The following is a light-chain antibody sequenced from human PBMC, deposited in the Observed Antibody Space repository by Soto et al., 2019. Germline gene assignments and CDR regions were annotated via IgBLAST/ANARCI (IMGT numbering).Light chain of an antibody. CDR3: QQRYKTSLSS. CDR2: GAS. CDR1: QRIDNF. V-gene: IGKV1-39*01. J-gene: IGKJ2*01. Sequence: DIQMTQSPSFLSASVGDRVTITCRASQRIDNFLNWYRQKPGKAPKLLIYGASSLQSGVPSRFSGSGSGTDFTLTITSLQPEDSATYHCQQRYKTSLSSFGQGTKVDIK.